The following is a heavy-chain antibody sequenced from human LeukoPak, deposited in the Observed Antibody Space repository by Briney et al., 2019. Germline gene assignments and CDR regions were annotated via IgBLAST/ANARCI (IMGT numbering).Heavy chain of an antibody. CDR1: GFTFSAYG. D-gene: IGHD6-19*01. J-gene: IGHJ4*02. CDR3: ARVGFSGWYFLGY. Sequence: PGGSLRLSCAASGFTFSAYGMHWVRQAPGKGLEWVAVVSNDGTKKDYADSVKGRFIISRDNSKNTLYLQMNSLRAEDTAVYYCARVGFSGWYFLGYWGQGTLVTVSS. CDR2: VSNDGTKK. V-gene: IGHV3-30*03.